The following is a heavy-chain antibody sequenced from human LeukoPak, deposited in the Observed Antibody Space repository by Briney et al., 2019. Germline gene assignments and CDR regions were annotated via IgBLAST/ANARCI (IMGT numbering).Heavy chain of an antibody. CDR3: ARDGYCSSTSCHRYYYYYYMDV. Sequence: GGSLRLSCAASGFTFSSYWMHWVRQAPGKGLVWVSRINSDGSSTNYAASVKCRFTISRDNAQNTLYLQMNSLRAEDTAVYYCARDGYCSSTSCHRYYYYYYMDVWGKGTTVTISS. CDR1: GFTFSSYW. D-gene: IGHD2-2*01. J-gene: IGHJ6*03. CDR2: INSDGSST. V-gene: IGHV3-74*01.